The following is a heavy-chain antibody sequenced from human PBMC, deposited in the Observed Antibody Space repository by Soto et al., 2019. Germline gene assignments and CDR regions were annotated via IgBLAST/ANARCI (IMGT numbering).Heavy chain of an antibody. CDR1: GDTFTNSA. Sequence: ASVKVSCKASGDTFTNSAFIWVRQAPGQGLEWMGWISAYNGNTDYEQKFQGRVTMTTDTSTSTAHMELRSLRSDDTAVYYCAREGSRSGRPRPHTYIDYGGQGTLVTVSS. D-gene: IGHD6-13*01. CDR3: AREGSRSGRPRPHTYIDY. J-gene: IGHJ4*02. V-gene: IGHV1-18*01. CDR2: ISAYNGNT.